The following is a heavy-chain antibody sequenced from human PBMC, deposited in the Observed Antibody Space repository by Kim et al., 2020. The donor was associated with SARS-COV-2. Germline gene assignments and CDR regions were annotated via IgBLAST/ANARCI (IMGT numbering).Heavy chain of an antibody. D-gene: IGHD3-22*01. J-gene: IGHJ4*02. CDR1: GAAFDDYY. V-gene: IGHV4-59*12. Sequence: SETLSLTCTVSGAAFDDYYWSWIRQPPGKGLEWIGYIHYNEKNNYNPSLQSRSTLSLDASRNQFSLTLNFMTAADSAVYYCARKRADSSGFIDSWGQGTLVTVSS. CDR2: IHYNEKN. CDR3: ARKRADSSGFIDS.